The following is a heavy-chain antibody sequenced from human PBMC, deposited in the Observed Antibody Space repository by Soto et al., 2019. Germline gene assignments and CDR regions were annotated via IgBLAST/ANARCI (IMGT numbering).Heavy chain of an antibody. Sequence: QVQLVQSGAEVKKPGASVKVSCKASGYTFTSYYMHWVRQAPGQGLEWMGIINPSGGSTSYAQKFQGRVTMTRDTSTSTVYMELGSLRSEDTAVYYCARDERYCSGGSCYSGGWFDPWGQGTLVTVSS. J-gene: IGHJ5*02. CDR1: GYTFTSYY. CDR2: INPSGGST. V-gene: IGHV1-46*01. CDR3: ARDERYCSGGSCYSGGWFDP. D-gene: IGHD2-15*01.